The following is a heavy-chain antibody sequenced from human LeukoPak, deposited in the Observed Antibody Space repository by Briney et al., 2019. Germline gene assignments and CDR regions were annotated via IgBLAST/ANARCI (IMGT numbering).Heavy chain of an antibody. D-gene: IGHD2-2*01. CDR3: ARRRYCNSTSCYEGAFDI. Sequence: GESLKIPCKGSAFSFTSYWIAWVRQMPGEGLEWMGIIYPGDSGTRYSPSFQGQVTISADKSISTAYLQWSTLKASDTAIYYCARRRYCNSTSCYEGAFDIWGQGTMVTVSS. CDR1: AFSFTSYW. V-gene: IGHV5-51*01. J-gene: IGHJ3*02. CDR2: IYPGDSGT.